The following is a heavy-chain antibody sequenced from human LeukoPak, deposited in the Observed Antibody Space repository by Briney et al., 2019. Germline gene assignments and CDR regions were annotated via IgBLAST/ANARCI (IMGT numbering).Heavy chain of an antibody. Sequence: PTGGSLRLSCAASGFTFSSYGMHWVRQAPGKGLEWVAVIWYDGSNKYYADSVKGRFTISGDNSKNTLYLQMNSLRAEDTAVYYCARGLSAVGATDYWGQGTLVTVSS. V-gene: IGHV3-33*01. J-gene: IGHJ4*02. CDR1: GFTFSSYG. D-gene: IGHD1-26*01. CDR3: ARGLSAVGATDY. CDR2: IWYDGSNK.